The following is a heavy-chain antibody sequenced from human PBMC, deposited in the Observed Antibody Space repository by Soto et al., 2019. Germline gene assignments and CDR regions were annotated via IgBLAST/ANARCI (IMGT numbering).Heavy chain of an antibody. CDR3: ASLPNIGYDSFDS. D-gene: IGHD5-12*01. V-gene: IGHV5-51*01. J-gene: IGHJ4*02. CDR2: IYPGDSDT. Sequence: GESLKISCKASGYSFTNYWIGWVRQMPGKGLEWMGIIYPGDSDTRYSPSFQGQVTISADKSISTAYLQWSSLKASDTAMYYCASLPNIGYDSFDSWGQGTLVTVSS. CDR1: GYSFTNYW.